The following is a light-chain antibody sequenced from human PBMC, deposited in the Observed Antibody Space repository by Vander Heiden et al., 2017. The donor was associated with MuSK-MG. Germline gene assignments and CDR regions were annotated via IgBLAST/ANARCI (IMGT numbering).Light chain of an antibody. CDR2: AAS. CDR3: QQTDSNLMDT. V-gene: IGKV1-39*01. J-gene: IGKJ2*01. Sequence: DIQMTQSPSSLSASVGDRVTITCRASQRISNYLNWYQQKPGKAPKLLIYAASSWQSGVPSRFSGSGYGKDFTLTISSRQPEDFAAYYCQQTDSNLMDTFGQGTIMDIK. CDR1: QRISNY.